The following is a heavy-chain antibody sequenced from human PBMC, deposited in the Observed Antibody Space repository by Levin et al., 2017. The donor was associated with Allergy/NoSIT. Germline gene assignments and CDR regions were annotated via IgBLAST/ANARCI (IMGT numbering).Heavy chain of an antibody. J-gene: IGHJ4*02. D-gene: IGHD4-17*01. CDR1: GYSISSSYN. Sequence: SETLSLTCAVSGYSISSSYNWGWIRQPPGKGLEWIGTISHSGTTYYNPSLKSRVTMSLDTSKNQFSLKLNSVTATDTAVYYCATGGVTTVTPGAYWGQGTLVTVSS. V-gene: IGHV4-38-2*01. CDR3: ATGGVTTVTPGAY. CDR2: ISHSGTT.